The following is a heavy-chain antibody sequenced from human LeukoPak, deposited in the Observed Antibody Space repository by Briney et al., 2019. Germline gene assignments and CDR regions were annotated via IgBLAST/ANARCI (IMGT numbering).Heavy chain of an antibody. J-gene: IGHJ4*02. D-gene: IGHD1-26*01. Sequence: ASVKVSCKASGYTFTSYYMHWVRQAPGQGLEWMGIINPSGGSTSYAQKFQGRVTMTRDTSTSTVYMELSSLRSEDTAVYYCAREGAHDEGIVGATTRVEFDYWGQGTLVTVSS. CDR3: AREGAHDEGIVGATTRVEFDY. CDR1: GYTFTSYY. CDR2: INPSGGST. V-gene: IGHV1-46*01.